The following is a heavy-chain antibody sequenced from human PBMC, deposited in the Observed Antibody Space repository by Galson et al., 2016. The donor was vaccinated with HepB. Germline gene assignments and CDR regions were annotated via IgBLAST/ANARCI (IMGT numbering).Heavy chain of an antibody. D-gene: IGHD5-12*01. Sequence: SVKVSCKASGYTFTRFFIHWVRQVPGQGLEWMGIVDPAGLTTEYAQRFQDRLTMTGDTSTSTVHMELSGLTSADTAMYYCARDALLDGYSGYEGAFDIWGHETMVTVSS. J-gene: IGHJ3*02. CDR1: GYTFTRFF. V-gene: IGHV1-46*01. CDR3: ARDALLDGYSGYEGAFDI. CDR2: VDPAGLTT.